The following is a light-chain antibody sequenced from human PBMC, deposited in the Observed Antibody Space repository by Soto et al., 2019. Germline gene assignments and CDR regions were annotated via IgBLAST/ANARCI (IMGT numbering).Light chain of an antibody. CDR3: HQHDQGWT. Sequence: EMVMTQSPATLSVSLGERATLSCRASQSVRTKLVWYQQKPGQAPRLLIYGASTRATGIPARFSGSGSGTEFTLTISSLQSEDFAVYYWHQHDQGWTFGQGTKVEIK. J-gene: IGKJ1*01. CDR2: GAS. CDR1: QSVRTK. V-gene: IGKV3-15*01.